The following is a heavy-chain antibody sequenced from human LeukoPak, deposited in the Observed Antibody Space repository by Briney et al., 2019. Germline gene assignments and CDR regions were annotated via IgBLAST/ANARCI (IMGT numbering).Heavy chain of an antibody. D-gene: IGHD4-17*01. Sequence: PSETLSLSCTVSGGSISRYYGTWIRQPPGKRLEWIGYMFYSGSANYNPSLKSRVTISIDTSKNQFSLNLSSVTAADTAVYYCATASTVTRVDYWGQGTLVTVSS. CDR1: GGSISRYY. J-gene: IGHJ4*02. CDR2: MFYSGSA. CDR3: ATASTVTRVDY. V-gene: IGHV4-59*01.